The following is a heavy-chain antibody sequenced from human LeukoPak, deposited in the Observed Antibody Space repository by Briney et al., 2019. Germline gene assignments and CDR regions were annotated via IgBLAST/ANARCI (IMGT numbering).Heavy chain of an antibody. CDR3: ATYRQVLLPFES. V-gene: IGHV3-23*01. CDR1: GFTFSTFA. D-gene: IGHD2-8*02. CDR2: IFPSGGEI. J-gene: IGHJ4*02. Sequence: GGSLRLSCAASGFTFSTFAMIWLRQPPGKGLEWVSSIFPSGGEIHYADSVRGRFTISRDNSKTTLSMQMNSMRAEDTAIYYCATYRQVLLPFESWGQGTLVTVSS.